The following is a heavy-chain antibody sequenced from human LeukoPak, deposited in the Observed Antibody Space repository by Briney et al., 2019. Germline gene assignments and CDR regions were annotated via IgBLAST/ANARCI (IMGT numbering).Heavy chain of an antibody. CDR3: ARSSFPTFPLFDY. CDR1: GFTVSSND. J-gene: IGHJ4*02. D-gene: IGHD2/OR15-2a*01. V-gene: IGHV3-66*02. CDR2: IYSGGST. Sequence: PGGSLRLSCAASGFTVSSNDMSWVRQAPGKGLEWVSVIYSGGSTYYADSVKGRFTISRDNSKNTLYLQMNSLRAEDTAVYYCARSSFPTFPLFDYWGQGTLVTVSS.